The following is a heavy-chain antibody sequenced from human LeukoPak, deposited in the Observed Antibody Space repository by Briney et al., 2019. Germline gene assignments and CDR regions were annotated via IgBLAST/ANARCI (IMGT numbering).Heavy chain of an antibody. CDR2: INPNSGGT. D-gene: IGHD3-22*01. CDR3: ARTPDPLDSSGYYY. CDR1: GGTFTSYA. Sequence: GASVKVSCKTSGGTFTSYAITWVRQAPGQGLEWMGWINPNSGGTNYAQKFQGRVTMTRDTSISTAYMELSRLRSDDTAVYYCARTPDPLDSSGYYYWGQGTLVTVSS. J-gene: IGHJ4*02. V-gene: IGHV1-2*02.